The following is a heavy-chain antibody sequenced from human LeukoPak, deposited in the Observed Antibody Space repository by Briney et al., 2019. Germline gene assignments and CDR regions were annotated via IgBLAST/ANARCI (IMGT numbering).Heavy chain of an antibody. CDR2: IYYGQTI. D-gene: IGHD2-15*01. V-gene: IGHV4-39*01. J-gene: IGHJ5*01. Sequence: SETLSLTCTISAASISSSSHHWGWIRQSPGKGLEWIGSIYYGQTIYYNPSLNSRVTISVVTSKDQFTLQLNSVTAADTAVYYCVRHDGQGSATMGAFDSWGQGSLVTVSS. CDR3: VRHDGQGSATMGAFDS. CDR1: AASISSSSHH.